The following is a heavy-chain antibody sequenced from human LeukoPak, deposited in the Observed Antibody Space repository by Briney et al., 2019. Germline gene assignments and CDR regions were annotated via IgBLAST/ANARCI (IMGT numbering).Heavy chain of an antibody. V-gene: IGHV1-2*02. CDR2: INPKSGGT. CDR3: ARDHPWGFGEPPYFFDY. D-gene: IGHD3-10*01. Sequence: ASVNASCQASGYTFTGYFMHWVRQAPGQGLEWMGWINPKSGGTNYAQKLQGRVTMTTDTSTSTAYMELRSLRSDDTAVYYCARDHPWGFGEPPYFFDYWGQGTLVTVSS. J-gene: IGHJ4*02. CDR1: GYTFTGYF.